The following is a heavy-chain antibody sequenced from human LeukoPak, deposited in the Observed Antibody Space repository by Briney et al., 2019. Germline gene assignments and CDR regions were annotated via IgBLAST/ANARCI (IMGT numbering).Heavy chain of an antibody. CDR2: IYPGDSDT. CDR1: GYSFTSYW. Sequence: GESLKISCQGSGYSFTSYWIGWVRQMPGKGLEWMGIIYPGDSDTRYSPSFQGQVTISVDKSISTAYLQWSSLKASDTAMYYCARTKITMVRGVIILYYFDYWGQGTLVTVSS. CDR3: ARTKITMVRGVIILYYFDY. D-gene: IGHD3-10*01. J-gene: IGHJ4*02. V-gene: IGHV5-51*01.